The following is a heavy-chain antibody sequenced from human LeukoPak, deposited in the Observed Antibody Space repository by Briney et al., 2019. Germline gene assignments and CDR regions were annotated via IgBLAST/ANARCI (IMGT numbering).Heavy chain of an antibody. CDR3: ARDGGGRGVPNNLAS. Sequence: ASVKVSCKASGYTFTYYSISWVRQAPGQGLEWMGWINTDTGNPTYAQDFTGRFVFSLDTSVSTAYPQINSLRAEDSAMYYCARDGGGRGVPNNLASWGQGTLVTVSS. CDR1: GYTFTYYS. J-gene: IGHJ4*02. V-gene: IGHV7-4-1*02. D-gene: IGHD3-16*01. CDR2: INTDTGNP.